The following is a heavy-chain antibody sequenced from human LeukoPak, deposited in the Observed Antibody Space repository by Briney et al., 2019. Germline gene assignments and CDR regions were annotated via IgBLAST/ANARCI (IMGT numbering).Heavy chain of an antibody. D-gene: IGHD4-17*01. J-gene: IGHJ4*02. CDR3: AKVADYGDYQTYFDY. V-gene: IGHV3-21*01. CDR1: GFTFSSYS. Sequence: GGSLRLSCAASGFTFSSYSMNWVRQAPGKGLEWVSSISSSSSYIYYADSVKGRFTISRDNAKNSLYLQMNSLRAEDTAVYYCAKVADYGDYQTYFDYWGQGTLVTVSS. CDR2: ISSSSSYI.